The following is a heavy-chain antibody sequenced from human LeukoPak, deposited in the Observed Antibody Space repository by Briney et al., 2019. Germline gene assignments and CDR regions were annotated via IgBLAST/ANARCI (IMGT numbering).Heavy chain of an antibody. CDR3: AREASIVGANFDY. V-gene: IGHV4-59*01. CDR2: IYYSGST. J-gene: IGHJ4*02. CDR1: GGSISSYY. Sequence: SETLSLTCTVSGGSISSYYWSWIRQPPGKGLEWIGYIYYSGSTNYNPSLKSRVTISVDTSKNQFSLKLSSVTAADTAMYYCAREASIVGANFDYWGQGTLVTVSS. D-gene: IGHD1-26*01.